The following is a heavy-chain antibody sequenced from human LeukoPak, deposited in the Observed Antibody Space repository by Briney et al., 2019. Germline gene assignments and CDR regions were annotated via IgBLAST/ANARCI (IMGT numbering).Heavy chain of an antibody. D-gene: IGHD1-20*01. CDR2: INPNSGGT. CDR3: AVTWPITGTDY. J-gene: IGHJ4*02. CDR1: GGAFTSYA. V-gene: IGHV1-2*06. Sequence: ASVKVSCKASGGAFTSYAISWVRQAPGQGLEWMGRINPNSGGTNYAQKFQGRVTMTRDTSISTAYMELSRLRSDDTAVYYCAVTWPITGTDYWGQGTLVTVSS.